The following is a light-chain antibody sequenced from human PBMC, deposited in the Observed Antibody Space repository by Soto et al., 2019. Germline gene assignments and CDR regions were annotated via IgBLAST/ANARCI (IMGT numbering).Light chain of an antibody. J-gene: IGLJ1*01. CDR2: DSN. V-gene: IGLV1-40*01. CDR1: SSNIGAGRD. CDR3: QSYGTSLSGLYV. Sequence: QSVLTQPPSVSGAPGQRVIISCTGSSSNIGAGRDVHWYRQFPGEAPKFLISDSNHRPSGVPDRFSVSKSGASASLAIIGLRAEDEGDYFCQSYGTSLSGLYVFGTGTKV.